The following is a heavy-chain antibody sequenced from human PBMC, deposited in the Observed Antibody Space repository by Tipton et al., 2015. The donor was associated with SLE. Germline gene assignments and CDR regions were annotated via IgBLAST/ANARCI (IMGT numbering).Heavy chain of an antibody. D-gene: IGHD5-18*01. CDR3: ARDGYSYPFDY. J-gene: IGHJ4*02. Sequence: TLSLTCTVSGGSISSCYWSWIRQPPGKGLEWIGYIYYSGSTNYSPSLKSRVTISVDTSKNQFSLKLRSVTAADTAVYYCARDGYSYPFDYWGQGTLVTVSS. V-gene: IGHV4-59*01. CDR2: IYYSGST. CDR1: GGSISSCY.